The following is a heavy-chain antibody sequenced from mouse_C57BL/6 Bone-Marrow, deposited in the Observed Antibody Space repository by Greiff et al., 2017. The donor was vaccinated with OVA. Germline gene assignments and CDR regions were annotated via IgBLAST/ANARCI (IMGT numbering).Heavy chain of an antibody. D-gene: IGHD2-4*01. CDR3: ASPIYYDYDGGPY. Sequence: VQLQQSGPGLVQPSQCLSITCTVSGFSLTSYGVHWVRQSPGKGLEWLGVIWSGGSTDYNAAFISRLSISKDNSKSQVFFKMNSLQADDTAIYYCASPIYYDYDGGPYWGQGTLVTVSA. CDR1: GFSLTSYG. J-gene: IGHJ3*01. CDR2: IWSGGST. V-gene: IGHV2-2*01.